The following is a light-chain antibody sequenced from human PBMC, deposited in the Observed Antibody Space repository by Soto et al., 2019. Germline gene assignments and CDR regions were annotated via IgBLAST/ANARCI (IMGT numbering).Light chain of an antibody. V-gene: IGKV3-15*01. CDR3: QQYNNWPRT. J-gene: IGKJ1*01. CDR1: QSVSSN. CDR2: GAS. Sequence: EVVMTQSPATLSVSPGERATLSCRASQSVSSNLAWYQQKPGQAPRLLIYGASTRATGIPARFSGSGSGTEFTLTISSLQSEDFAVYYWQQYNNWPRTFRQGTKVDIX.